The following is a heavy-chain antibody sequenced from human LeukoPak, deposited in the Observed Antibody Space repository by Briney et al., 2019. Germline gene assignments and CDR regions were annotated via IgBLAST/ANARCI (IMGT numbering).Heavy chain of an antibody. CDR2: TRHDGSND. V-gene: IGHV3-30*02. CDR1: GFTFNTYG. Sequence: GGSLRLSCAASGFTFNTYGMHWVRQAPGKGLECVAVTRHDGSNDYYTDSVKGRFTISRDNSKNTLYPQMNSLRAEDTAVYYCARSYYYDSSGTPDYWGQGTLVPVSS. J-gene: IGHJ4*02. D-gene: IGHD3-22*01. CDR3: ARSYYYDSSGTPDY.